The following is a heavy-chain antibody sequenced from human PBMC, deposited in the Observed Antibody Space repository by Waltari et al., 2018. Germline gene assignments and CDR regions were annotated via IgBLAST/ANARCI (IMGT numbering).Heavy chain of an antibody. J-gene: IGHJ5*02. Sequence: QLQLQESGPGLVKPSETLSLTCTVSGGSISSSTYYWGWIRQPPEKGLEWIGSIYYSGGTYYNQSLKSRVTISVDTSKNQVSLKLTSVTAADTAAYYCARGPGWFDPWGQGTLVTVSS. CDR3: ARGPGWFDP. V-gene: IGHV4-39*01. CDR2: IYYSGGT. CDR1: GGSISSSTYY.